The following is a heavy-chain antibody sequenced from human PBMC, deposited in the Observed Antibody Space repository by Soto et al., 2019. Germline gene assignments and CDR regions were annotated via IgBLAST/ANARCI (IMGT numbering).Heavy chain of an antibody. D-gene: IGHD4-4*01. CDR1: GFTFSTYP. CDR3: ATYYSVDAFDI. V-gene: IGHV3-30*04. CDR2: ISYDGKSE. J-gene: IGHJ3*02. Sequence: QVQLVESGGGVVQPGRSLRLSCAASGFTFSTYPTHWVRQAPGKGLQGVAVISYDGKSEYYADSVKGRFTISRDNSKNTLYLQTNSLRAEDTAVYYCATYYSVDAFDIWGQGTMVTVSS.